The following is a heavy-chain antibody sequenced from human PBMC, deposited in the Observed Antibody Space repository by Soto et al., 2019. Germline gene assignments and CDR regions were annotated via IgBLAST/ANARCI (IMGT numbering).Heavy chain of an antibody. Sequence: QLQLQESGPGLVKPSETLSLTCTVSGGSISSSSYYWGWIRQPPGKGLEWIGSIYYSGSTYYNPSLKSRVTISVDTSKNQFSLKLSSVTAADTAVYYCARKLLSNWFDPWGQGTLVTVSS. V-gene: IGHV4-39*01. CDR3: ARKLLSNWFDP. D-gene: IGHD3-10*01. CDR2: IYYSGST. CDR1: GGSISSSSYY. J-gene: IGHJ5*02.